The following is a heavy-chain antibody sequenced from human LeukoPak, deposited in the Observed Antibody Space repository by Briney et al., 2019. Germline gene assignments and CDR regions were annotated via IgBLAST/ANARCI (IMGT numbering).Heavy chain of an antibody. J-gene: IGHJ6*03. Sequence: GGSLRLSCAASGFTFSSYSMNWVRQAPGKGLEWVSYISSSSSTIYYADSVKGRFTISRDNAKNSLYLQMNSLRAEDTAVYYCARDRGAAGSYYYMDVWGKGTTVTVSS. CDR1: GFTFSSYS. CDR3: ARDRGAAGSYYYMDV. V-gene: IGHV3-48*04. CDR2: ISSSSSTI. D-gene: IGHD3-10*01.